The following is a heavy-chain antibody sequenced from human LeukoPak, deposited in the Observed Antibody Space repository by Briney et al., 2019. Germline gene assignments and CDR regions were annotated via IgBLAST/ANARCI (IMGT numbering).Heavy chain of an antibody. V-gene: IGHV1-18*01. CDR2: ISAYNGNT. Sequence: ASVKVSCRASGYTFTSYGISWVRQAPGQGLEWMGWISAYNGNTNYAQKLQGRVTMTTDTSTSTAYMELRSLRSDDTAVYYCARDLGTIFGVAIDYWGQGTLVTVSS. J-gene: IGHJ4*02. CDR1: GYTFTSYG. CDR3: ARDLGTIFGVAIDY. D-gene: IGHD3-3*01.